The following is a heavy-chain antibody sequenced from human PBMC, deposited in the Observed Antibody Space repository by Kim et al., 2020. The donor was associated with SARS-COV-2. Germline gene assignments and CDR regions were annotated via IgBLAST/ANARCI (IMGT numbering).Heavy chain of an antibody. V-gene: IGHV3-30*12. CDR2: ITYDGRTT. CDR3: AREGDIAVVSAITFDY. CDR1: GFTFTSYG. Sequence: GGSLRLSCAASGFTFTSYGMHWVRQAPGKGLEWVASITYDGRTTYYADSVKGRFTISRDNSRNTLYLQMNSLRAEDTAVYYCAREGDIAVVSAITFDYWGQRTLGTVSS. D-gene: IGHD2-21*02. J-gene: IGHJ4*02.